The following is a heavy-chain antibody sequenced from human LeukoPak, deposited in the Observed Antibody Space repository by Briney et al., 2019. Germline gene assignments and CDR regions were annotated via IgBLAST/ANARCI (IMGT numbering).Heavy chain of an antibody. J-gene: IGHJ4*02. V-gene: IGHV1-24*01. CDR3: ATPLDFWSGYYY. Sequence: ASVKVSCKVSGYTLTELSMHWVRRAPGKGLEWMGGFDPEDGETIYAQKFQGRVTMTEDTSTDTAYMELSSLRSEDTAVYYCATPLDFWSGYYYWGQGTLVTVSS. D-gene: IGHD3-3*01. CDR1: GYTLTELS. CDR2: FDPEDGET.